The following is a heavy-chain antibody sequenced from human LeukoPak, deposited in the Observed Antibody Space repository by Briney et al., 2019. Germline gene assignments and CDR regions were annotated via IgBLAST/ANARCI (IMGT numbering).Heavy chain of an antibody. J-gene: IGHJ4*02. CDR3: ARAPASYGSGNDY. Sequence: SETLSLTCTVSGGSISSYYWSWIRQPPGKGLEWIGYIYYSGSTNYNPSLKSRVTISVDTSKNQFSLKLSSVTAADTAVYYCARAPASYGSGNDYWGQGTLVTVSS. CDR2: IYYSGST. V-gene: IGHV4-59*01. D-gene: IGHD3-10*01. CDR1: GGSISSYY.